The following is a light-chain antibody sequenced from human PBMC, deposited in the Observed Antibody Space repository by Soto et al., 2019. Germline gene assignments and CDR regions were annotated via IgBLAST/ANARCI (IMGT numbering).Light chain of an antibody. Sequence: EIVLTQAPGTLSLSPGERATLSCRASQSVSSSYLAWYQQKPGQAPRLLIYGASSRATGIPDRFSGSGSGTDFTLTISILEPEDCAVYYCQQYGSSPWTFGQGTKVDIK. CDR1: QSVSSSY. CDR2: GAS. V-gene: IGKV3-20*01. J-gene: IGKJ1*01. CDR3: QQYGSSPWT.